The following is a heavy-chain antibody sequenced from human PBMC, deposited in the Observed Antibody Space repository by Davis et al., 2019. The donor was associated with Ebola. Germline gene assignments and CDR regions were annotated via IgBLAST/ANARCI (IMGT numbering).Heavy chain of an antibody. V-gene: IGHV3-7*01. CDR3: ATDWGLGYCSNSTCSEVG. J-gene: IGHJ4*02. CDR1: GLSIHMFW. CDR2: IKEDGSEQ. Sequence: GESLKISCTASGLSIHMFWMTWVRQAPGKGLEWVANIKEDGSEQYYVDSVKGRFTISRDNTRDSVYLQMDSLGVDDTAAYYCATDWGLGYCSNSTCSEVGWGQGTLVTVSS. D-gene: IGHD2-2*01.